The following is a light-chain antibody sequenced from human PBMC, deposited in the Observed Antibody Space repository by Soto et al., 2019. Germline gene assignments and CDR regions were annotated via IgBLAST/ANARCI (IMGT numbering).Light chain of an antibody. CDR1: QSISSW. CDR2: KAS. V-gene: IGKV1-5*03. J-gene: IGKJ1*01. Sequence: DIQMTQSPSTLSASVGDRVTITCRASQSISSWLAWYQQKPGKAPKLLIYKASSLERGVPSRFSGRGSVTEFTLTISSLQPDDFATYYCQQYNSYSPWTFGQGTKVEIK. CDR3: QQYNSYSPWT.